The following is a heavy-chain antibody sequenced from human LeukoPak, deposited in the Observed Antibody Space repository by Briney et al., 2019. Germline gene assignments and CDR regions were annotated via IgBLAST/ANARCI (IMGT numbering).Heavy chain of an antibody. CDR1: GFTFSNSA. D-gene: IGHD3-16*01. CDR2: INNNGGST. J-gene: IGHJ4*02. V-gene: IGHV3-23*01. CDR3: ARKGGSVAYEDYFDY. Sequence: GGSLRLSCAASGFTFSNSAMSWVRQAPGKGLEWVSAINNNGGSTSYADSVKGRFTISRDNSKNTLYLQMNSLRAEDTAVYYCARKGGSVAYEDYFDYWGQGTLVTVSS.